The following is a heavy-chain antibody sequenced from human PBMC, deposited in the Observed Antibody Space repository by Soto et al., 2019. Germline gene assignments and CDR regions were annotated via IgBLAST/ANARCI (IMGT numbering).Heavy chain of an antibody. Sequence: GSVTVSCKASGYTFTNNDVSWVRQATRQGPEWMGWMNPGSGDTGYAQKSQGGVTMTREISIATAYMELNSLPSGDTAIYDCARMESFGSLNWFDPWGQGTLVTVSS. CDR1: GYTFTNND. CDR2: MNPGSGDT. D-gene: IGHD5-18*01. CDR3: ARMESFGSLNWFDP. J-gene: IGHJ5*02. V-gene: IGHV1-8*02.